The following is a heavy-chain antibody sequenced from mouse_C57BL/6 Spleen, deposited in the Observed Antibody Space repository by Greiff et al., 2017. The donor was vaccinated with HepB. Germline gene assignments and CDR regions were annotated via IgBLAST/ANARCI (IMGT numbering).Heavy chain of an antibody. CDR2: ISSGSSTI. CDR1: GFTFSDYG. CDR3: ARLNWVYFDY. J-gene: IGHJ2*01. D-gene: IGHD4-1*01. Sequence: EVKVEESGGGLVKPGGSLKLSCAASGFTFSDYGMHWVRQAPEKGLEWVAYISSGSSTIYYADTVKGRFTISRDNAKNTLFLQMTSLRSEDTAMYYCARLNWVYFDYWGQGTTLTVSS. V-gene: IGHV5-17*01.